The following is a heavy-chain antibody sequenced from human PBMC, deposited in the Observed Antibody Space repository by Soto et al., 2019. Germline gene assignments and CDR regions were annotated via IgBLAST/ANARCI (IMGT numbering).Heavy chain of an antibody. Sequence: SETLCLTCAGSGYSISSSNWWGWIRQPPGKGLEWIGYIYYSGSTYYNPSLKSRVTMSVDTSKNQFSLKLSSVTAVDTAVYYCARAAGQRLVRWYSHLPGRGTLLTVSS. CDR2: IYYSGST. CDR1: GYSISSSNW. J-gene: IGHJ2*01. D-gene: IGHD6-13*01. V-gene: IGHV4-28*01. CDR3: ARAAGQRLVRWYSHL.